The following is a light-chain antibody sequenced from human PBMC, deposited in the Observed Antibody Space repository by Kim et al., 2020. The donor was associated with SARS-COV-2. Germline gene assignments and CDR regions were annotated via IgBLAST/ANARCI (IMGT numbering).Light chain of an antibody. V-gene: IGKV3-15*01. CDR3: QQYNNWPPWT. J-gene: IGKJ1*01. CDR1: QSVSSN. CDR2: GAS. Sequence: SPGDSATLSCRASQSVSSNLAWYQQTPGPAPRLLIYGASTRATGIPARFSGRGSGTEFTLTISSLQSEDFAVYYCQQYNNWPPWTFGQGTKVDIK.